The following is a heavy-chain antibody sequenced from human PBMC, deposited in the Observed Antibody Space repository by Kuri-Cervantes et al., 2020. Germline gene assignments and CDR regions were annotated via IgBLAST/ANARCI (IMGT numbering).Heavy chain of an antibody. J-gene: IGHJ6*02. CDR3: ARDVPFEYSSSSDHLYYYYGMYV. CDR2: IITIFGTA. D-gene: IGHD6-6*01. V-gene: IGHV1-69*05. CDR1: GGSFSSYA. Sequence: SVQVSCRASGGSFSSYAISWVRQDPGQGLEWRGGIITIFGTANYAQKFQGRVTMTRDTSISTAYMGLSRLRSDDTAVYYCARDVPFEYSSSSDHLYYYYGMYVWGQGTTVTVSS.